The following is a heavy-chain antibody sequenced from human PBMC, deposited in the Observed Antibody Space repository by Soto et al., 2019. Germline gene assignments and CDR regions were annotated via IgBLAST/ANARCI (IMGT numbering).Heavy chain of an antibody. CDR2: ISGSGTST. D-gene: IGHD3-22*01. Sequence: PGGSLRLSCAASGFTFSSYAMTWVRQAPGKGLEWVSVISGSGTSTFSTDSVKGRFTISRDNSKNMLYLHMNSLRAEDTAVYYCVKYFWERITMTVARYTLNVWGQGTTVTVSS. V-gene: IGHV3-23*01. J-gene: IGHJ6*02. CDR3: VKYFWERITMTVARYTLNV. CDR1: GFTFSSYA.